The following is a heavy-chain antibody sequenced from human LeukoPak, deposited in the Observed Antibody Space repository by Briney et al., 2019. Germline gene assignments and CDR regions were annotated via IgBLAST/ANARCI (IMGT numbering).Heavy chain of an antibody. CDR2: ITWNSGII. V-gene: IGHV3-9*01. CDR1: GFIFDNFA. J-gene: IGHJ4*02. CDR3: AKGYSSGWSYFDD. D-gene: IGHD6-19*01. Sequence: PGGSLRFSCATSGFIFDNFAMLWVWHVPGKGLVWILGITWNSGIIDYADSVKGRFTISRNNANNSLSLHMKSLGAEDTAVYYCAKGYSSGWSYFDDWGQGILVTVSS.